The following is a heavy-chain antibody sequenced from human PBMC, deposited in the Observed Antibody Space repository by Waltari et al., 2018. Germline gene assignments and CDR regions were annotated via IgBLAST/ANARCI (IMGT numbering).Heavy chain of an antibody. J-gene: IGHJ6*03. CDR1: GFTFTSSA. D-gene: IGHD6-13*01. V-gene: IGHV1-58*01. Sequence: QMQLVQSGPEVKKPGTSVTVSCKASGFTFTSSAVQWVRQARGQRLEWIGWMGVGSGNTNNAQKVQERVTITRDMSTSTAYMELSSLRSEDTAVYYCAADSPRQLANYYYYMDVWGKGTTVTVSS. CDR2: MGVGSGNT. CDR3: AADSPRQLANYYYYMDV.